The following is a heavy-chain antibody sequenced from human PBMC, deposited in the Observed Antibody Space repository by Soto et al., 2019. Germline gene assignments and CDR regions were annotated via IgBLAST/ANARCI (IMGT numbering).Heavy chain of an antibody. Sequence: KVSCKASGYTFTSYGISWVRQAPGQGLEWMGWISAYNGNTNYAQKLQGRVTMTADTSTSTAYMELRSLRSDDTAVYYCARDLGIAAAGRPPALLGYWGQGTLVTVSS. CDR3: ARDLGIAAAGRPPALLGY. CDR1: GYTFTSYG. V-gene: IGHV1-18*04. D-gene: IGHD6-13*01. J-gene: IGHJ4*02. CDR2: ISAYNGNT.